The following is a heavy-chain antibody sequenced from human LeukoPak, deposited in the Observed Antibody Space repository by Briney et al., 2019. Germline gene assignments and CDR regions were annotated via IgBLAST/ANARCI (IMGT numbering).Heavy chain of an antibody. D-gene: IGHD5-24*01. J-gene: IGHJ4*02. CDR2: IIPIFGTA. V-gene: IGHV1-69*05. Sequence: GASVKVSCKASGGTFSSYAISWVRQAPGQGLEWMGRIIPIFGTANYAQKFQGRVTMTRNTSISTAYMELSSLRSEDTAVYYCARGPERWLQSGTRFDYWGQGTLVTVSS. CDR1: GGTFSSYA. CDR3: ARGPERWLQSGTRFDY.